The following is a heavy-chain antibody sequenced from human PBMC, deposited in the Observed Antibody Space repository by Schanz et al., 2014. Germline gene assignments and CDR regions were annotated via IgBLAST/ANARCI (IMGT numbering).Heavy chain of an antibody. CDR2: ISHDEYST. Sequence: QVQLVQSGGGLVKPGGSLRLSCSASGFTFSIFAMHWVRQAPGKGLEYVSAISHDEYSTYYACSVKGRFTISRDNSRNTLYLQMDSLRAEDTAVYYCARDCPRTFLFDYWGQGTLVTVSS. CDR1: GFTFSIFA. J-gene: IGHJ4*02. V-gene: IGHV3-64*04. CDR3: ARDCPRTFLFDY.